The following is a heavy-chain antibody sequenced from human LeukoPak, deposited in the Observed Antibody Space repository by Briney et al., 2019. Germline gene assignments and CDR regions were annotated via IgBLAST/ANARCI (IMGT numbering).Heavy chain of an antibody. CDR1: GFTFSSYW. D-gene: IGHD3-22*01. CDR2: INSDGSST. J-gene: IGHJ4*02. CDR3: ARTFIGYDSSGYYSH. V-gene: IGHV3-74*01. Sequence: GSLRLSCAASGFTFSSYWMHWVRQAPGKGLVWVSRINSDGSSTSYADSVKGRFTISRDNAKNTLYLQMNSLRAEDTAVYYCARTFIGYDSSGYYSHWGQETLVTVSS.